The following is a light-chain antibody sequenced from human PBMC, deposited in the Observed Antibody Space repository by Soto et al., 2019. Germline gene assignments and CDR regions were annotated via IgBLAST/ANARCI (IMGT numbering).Light chain of an antibody. CDR3: LLHISYPWT. Sequence: DIQMTQSPSSLSSSVGDSVTITCRASQGMRSEGEWYQQKPGKAPNRLIYDASNLQGGVASRFSASECRTEFSLIINSLQPEDFATYYCLLHISYPWTFGQGTKVEIK. CDR1: QGMRSE. V-gene: IGKV1-17*01. CDR2: DAS. J-gene: IGKJ1*01.